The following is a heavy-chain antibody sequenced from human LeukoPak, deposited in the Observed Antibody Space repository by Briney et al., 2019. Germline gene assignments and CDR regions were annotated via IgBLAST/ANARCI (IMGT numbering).Heavy chain of an antibody. CDR2: IYSGGNT. V-gene: IGHV3-53*01. Sequence: GGSLRLSCAASGFIVSDNHMVWVRQAPGKGLEWLSVIYSGGNTFYADSVKGRFTISRDNSKNTLYLQMNSLRAEDTAVYYCATLRDLDYWGQGALVTVSS. CDR3: ATLRDLDY. CDR1: GFIVSDNH. J-gene: IGHJ4*02.